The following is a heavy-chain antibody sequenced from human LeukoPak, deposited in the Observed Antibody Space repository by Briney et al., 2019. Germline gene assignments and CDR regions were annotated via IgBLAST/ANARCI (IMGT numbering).Heavy chain of an antibody. V-gene: IGHV3-23*01. CDR3: AKDGWVTTTTREDY. CDR1: GFSFSTSA. J-gene: IGHJ4*02. CDR2: ISSGGSTT. D-gene: IGHD4-17*01. Sequence: PGGSLRLSCAASGFSFSTSAMSWVRQAPGKGLEWVSTISSGGSTTFCVDSVKGRFTISRDNSKNTLYLQMNSLRAEDTALYYCAKDGWVTTTTREDYWGQGTLVTVSS.